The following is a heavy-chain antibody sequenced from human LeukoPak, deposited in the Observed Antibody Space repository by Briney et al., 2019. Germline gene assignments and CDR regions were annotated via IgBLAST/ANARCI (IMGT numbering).Heavy chain of an antibody. D-gene: IGHD2-2*01. CDR2: IKQDGSEK. J-gene: IGHJ4*02. CDR1: GFTFSGYW. CDR3: ARDGGVDIVVVPADY. V-gene: IGHV3-7*01. Sequence: GGSLRLSCAASGFTFSGYWLSWVRQAPGKGLEWVANIKQDGSEKYYVDSVKGRFTISRDNAKNSLYLQMNSLRAEDTAVYYCARDGGVDIVVVPADYWGQGTLVTDSS.